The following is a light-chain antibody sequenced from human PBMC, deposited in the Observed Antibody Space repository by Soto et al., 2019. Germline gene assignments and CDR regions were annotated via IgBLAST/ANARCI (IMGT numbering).Light chain of an antibody. V-gene: IGKV4-1*01. Sequence: DIGMTQSPDSLAVSLGERATINCKSSQSVLYSPNNKNYLAWYQHKPGQPPKMLIYWASIRESGVPDRFSGSGSGTDFTLTISSLQSEDVAVYYCQQYYTNSWSFGQGTMVDI. CDR1: QSVLYSPNNKNY. CDR3: QQYYTNSWS. CDR2: WAS. J-gene: IGKJ1*01.